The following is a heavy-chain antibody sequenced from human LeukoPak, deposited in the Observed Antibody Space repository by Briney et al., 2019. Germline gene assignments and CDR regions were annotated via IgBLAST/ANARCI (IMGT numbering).Heavy chain of an antibody. CDR2: VYYTGST. D-gene: IGHD6-13*01. CDR3: ARISSSNWYNERGAFDV. J-gene: IGHJ3*01. V-gene: IGHV4-59*01. Sequence: SETLSLTCTVSGVSISSYYWSWVRQPPGKGLEWIGFVYYTGSTNYSPSLKSRVTISVDTSKNQFSLKLRPVTAADTAVYYCARISSSNWYNERGAFDVWGQGTMVTVSS. CDR1: GVSISSYY.